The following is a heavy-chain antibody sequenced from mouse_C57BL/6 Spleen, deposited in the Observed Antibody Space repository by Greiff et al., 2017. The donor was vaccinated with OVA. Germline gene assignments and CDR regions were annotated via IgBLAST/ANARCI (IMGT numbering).Heavy chain of an antibody. CDR3: ATPYYDGYPWFAY. Sequence: EVQLVESGPGLVKPSQSLSLTCSVTGYSITSGYYWNWIRQFPGNKLEWMGYISYDGSNNYNPSLKNRISITRDTSKNQFFLKLNSVTTEDTATYYCATPYYDGYPWFAYWGQGTLVTVSA. D-gene: IGHD2-3*01. CDR1: GYSITSGYY. V-gene: IGHV3-6*01. J-gene: IGHJ3*01. CDR2: ISYDGSN.